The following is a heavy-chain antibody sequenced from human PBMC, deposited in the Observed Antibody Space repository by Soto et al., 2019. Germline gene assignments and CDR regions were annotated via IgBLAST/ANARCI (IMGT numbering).Heavy chain of an antibody. CDR3: ARGHYYDSSGSRGIGRFHAFDI. CDR1: GFTFSDYY. J-gene: IGHJ3*02. D-gene: IGHD3-22*01. Sequence: LRLSCAASGFTFSDYYMSWIRQAPGKGLEWVSYISSSGSTIYYADSVKGRFTISRDNAKNSLYLQMNSLRAEDTAVYYCARGHYYDSSGSRGIGRFHAFDIWGQGTMVTVS. V-gene: IGHV3-11*01. CDR2: ISSSGSTI.